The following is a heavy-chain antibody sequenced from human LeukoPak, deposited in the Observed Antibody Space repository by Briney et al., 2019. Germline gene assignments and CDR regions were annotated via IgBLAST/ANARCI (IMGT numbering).Heavy chain of an antibody. V-gene: IGHV4-39*01. CDR3: ARPYDSSGYPF. J-gene: IGHJ4*02. D-gene: IGHD3-22*01. CDR2: IYYSGST. CDR1: GGSISSSSYY. Sequence: SETLSLTCTVSGGSISSSSYYWGWIRQPRGKGLEWIGSIYYSGSTYYNPSLKSRVTISVDTSKNQFSLKLSSVTAADTAVYYCARPYDSSGYPFWGQGTLVTVSS.